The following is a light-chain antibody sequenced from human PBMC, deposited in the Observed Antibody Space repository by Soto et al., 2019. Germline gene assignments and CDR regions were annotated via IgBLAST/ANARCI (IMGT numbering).Light chain of an antibody. Sequence: EIQMNQSPPTLSESVRDRVTITCRASQSISSWLAWYQQKPGKAPKLLIYDASSLESGVPSRFSGSGSGTDFTLTISSLQPEDFATYYCQQRYSTSQTFGQGTKVDIK. CDR2: DAS. CDR1: QSISSW. CDR3: QQRYSTSQT. V-gene: IGKV1-5*01. J-gene: IGKJ1*01.